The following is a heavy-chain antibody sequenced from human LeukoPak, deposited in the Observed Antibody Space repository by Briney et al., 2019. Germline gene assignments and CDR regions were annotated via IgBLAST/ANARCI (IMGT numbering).Heavy chain of an antibody. CDR2: IKSKTGGGTT. Sequence: GGSLRLSCAASGFTFSNAWMSWVRQAPGKGLEWVGRIKSKTGGGTTDYAAPVKGRFTISRDDSKNTLYLQMNSLKTEDTAVYYCTTVKRDYYDSSGYSDYWGQGTLVTVSS. CDR1: GFTFSNAW. CDR3: TTVKRDYYDSSGYSDY. J-gene: IGHJ4*02. D-gene: IGHD3-22*01. V-gene: IGHV3-15*01.